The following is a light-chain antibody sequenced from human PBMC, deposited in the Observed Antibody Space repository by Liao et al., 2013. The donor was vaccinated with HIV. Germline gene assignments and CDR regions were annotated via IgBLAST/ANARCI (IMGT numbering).Light chain of an antibody. CDR2: QDN. J-gene: IGLJ2*01. CDR1: ALPKQQ. Sequence: SYELTQPPSMSVSPGQTARITCSGDALPKQQVYWYQQRPGQSPVLLICQDNKRPSGIPERFSGSNSGNTATLTISGTQPVDEAEYFCQAWDSSAEMVFGGGTTLTVL. CDR3: QAWDSSAEMV. V-gene: IGLV3-1*01.